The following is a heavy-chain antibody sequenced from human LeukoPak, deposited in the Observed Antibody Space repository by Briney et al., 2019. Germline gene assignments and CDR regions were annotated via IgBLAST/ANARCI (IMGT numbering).Heavy chain of an antibody. CDR1: GFTFSDYV. CDR2: ISGSGGST. D-gene: IGHD5-24*01. J-gene: IGHJ4*02. Sequence: GGSLRLSCAVSGFTFSDYVMSWVRQAPGKGLEWVSTISGSGGSTYSADSVKGRFTISRDNSRNTLYLQMNSLRAEDTAIYYCAKGGPQFFDYWGQGTLVTVSS. CDR3: AKGGPQFFDY. V-gene: IGHV3-23*01.